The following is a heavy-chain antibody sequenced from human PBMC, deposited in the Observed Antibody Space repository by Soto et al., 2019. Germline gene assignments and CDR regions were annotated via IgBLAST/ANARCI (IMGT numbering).Heavy chain of an antibody. Sequence: ASVKVSCTASGYTFTGYYMHWVRQAPGQGLERLGWINPNSGGTNYAQKFQGWVTMTRDTCISTAYMELSRLRFDDPAVYSCARDGCPLEWLGLPPEYWGQGTRVTVSS. CDR1: GYTFTGYY. CDR3: ARDGCPLEWLGLPPEY. CDR2: INPNSGGT. V-gene: IGHV1-2*04. J-gene: IGHJ4*02. D-gene: IGHD3-3*01.